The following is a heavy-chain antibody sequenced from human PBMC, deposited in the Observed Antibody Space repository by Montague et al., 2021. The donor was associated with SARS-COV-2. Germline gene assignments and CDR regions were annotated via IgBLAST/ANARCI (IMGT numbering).Heavy chain of an antibody. Sequence: CAISGDSVSSYGGAWNWIWQSPSRGLEWLGRAYYRSKCFYDYAVSLKSRLTIKPNTSKNQFSLQLNSVSPEYTAVYYCSRDIGSTRLYYYYGMDVWGQGTTVTVSS. CDR3: SRDIGSTRLYYYYGMDV. J-gene: IGHJ6*02. V-gene: IGHV6-1*01. D-gene: IGHD3-10*01. CDR1: GDSVSSYGGA. CDR2: AYYRSKCFY.